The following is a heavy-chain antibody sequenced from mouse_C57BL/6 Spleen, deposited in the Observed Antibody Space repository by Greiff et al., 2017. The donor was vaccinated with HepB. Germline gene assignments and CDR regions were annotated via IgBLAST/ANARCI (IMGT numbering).Heavy chain of an antibody. CDR1: GYAFSSSW. J-gene: IGHJ2*01. V-gene: IGHV1-82*01. CDR2: IYPGDGDT. Sequence: VKLVESGPELVKPGASVKISCKASGYAFSSSWMNWVKQRPGKGLEWIGRIYPGDGDTNYNGKFKGKATLTADKSSSTAYMQLSSLTSEDSAVYFCARWAQATAFDYWGQGTTLTVSS. CDR3: ARWAQATAFDY. D-gene: IGHD3-2*02.